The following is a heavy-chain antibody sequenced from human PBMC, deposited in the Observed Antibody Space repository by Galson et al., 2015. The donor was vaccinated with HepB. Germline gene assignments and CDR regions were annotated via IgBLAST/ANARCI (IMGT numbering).Heavy chain of an antibody. D-gene: IGHD3-16*01. CDR2: ISYDGSNK. V-gene: IGHV3-30*18. Sequence: SLRLSCAASGFTFSSYGMHWVRQAPGKGLEWVAVISYDGSNKYYADSVKGRFTISRDNSKNTLYLQMNSLRAEDTAVYYCAKDQREWARSLLGASDYWGQGTLVTVSS. CDR1: GFTFSSYG. CDR3: AKDQREWARSLLGASDY. J-gene: IGHJ4*02.